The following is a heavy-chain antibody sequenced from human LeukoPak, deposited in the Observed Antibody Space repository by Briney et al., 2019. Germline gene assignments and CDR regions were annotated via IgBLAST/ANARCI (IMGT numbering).Heavy chain of an antibody. D-gene: IGHD2-21*02. CDR2: ISWNSGSI. Sequence: GRSLRLSCAASGFTFDDYAMHWVRHAPGKGLEWVSGISWNSGSIGYADSVKGRFTISRDNAKNSLYLQMNSLRAEDTALYYCAKATYCGGDCYSGYFDYWGQGTLVTVSS. CDR1: GFTFDDYA. CDR3: AKATYCGGDCYSGYFDY. V-gene: IGHV3-9*01. J-gene: IGHJ4*02.